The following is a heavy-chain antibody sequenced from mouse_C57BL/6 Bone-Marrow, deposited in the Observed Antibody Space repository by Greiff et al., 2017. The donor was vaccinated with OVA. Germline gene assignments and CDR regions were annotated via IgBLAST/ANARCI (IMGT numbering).Heavy chain of an antibody. D-gene: IGHD1-1*01. Sequence: EVKVVESGGDLVKPGGSLKLSCAASGFTFSSYGMSWVRQTPDKRLEWVATISSGGSYTYYPDSVTGRFTISRDNAKNTLYLQMSSLKSEDTTMYYCARHGYYGKLPYFEDWGQGNTLTDSS. CDR2: ISSGGSYT. J-gene: IGHJ2*01. V-gene: IGHV5-6*01. CDR3: ARHGYYGKLPYFED. CDR1: GFTFSSYG.